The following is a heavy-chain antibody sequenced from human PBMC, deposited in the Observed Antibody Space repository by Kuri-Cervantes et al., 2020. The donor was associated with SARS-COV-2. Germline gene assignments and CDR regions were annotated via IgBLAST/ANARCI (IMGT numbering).Heavy chain of an antibody. CDR1: GGSISSVGYS. CDR3: ARDRYFDYLRVNFFDY. Sequence: SETLSLTCGVSGGSISSVGYSWSWIRQPPGKGLEWIGYIYHSGATLYNPSVKSRVTMSIDKSRNQFSLKLRSVTAADTAVYYCARDRYFDYLRVNFFDYWGQGSLVTVSS. CDR2: IYHSGAT. J-gene: IGHJ4*02. D-gene: IGHD3-9*01. V-gene: IGHV4-30-2*01.